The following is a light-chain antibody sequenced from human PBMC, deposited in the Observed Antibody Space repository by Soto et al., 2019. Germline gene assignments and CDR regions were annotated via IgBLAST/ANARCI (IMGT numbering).Light chain of an antibody. CDR3: CSYTTTNTWV. CDR2: DVS. Sequence: QSALTQPAFVSGSPGQAITISCTGTSSDIGGHSSVSWYQHHPGKAPTLVIYDVSDRPSGVSSRFSGSKSGNTASLTISGLQAEDEADYYCCSYTTTNTWVFGVGTKLTVL. V-gene: IGLV2-14*03. J-gene: IGLJ2*01. CDR1: SSDIGGHSS.